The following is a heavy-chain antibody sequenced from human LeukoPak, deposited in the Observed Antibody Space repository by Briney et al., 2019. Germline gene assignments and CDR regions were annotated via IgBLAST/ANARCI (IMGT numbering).Heavy chain of an antibody. CDR2: ISAYNGNT. Sequence: GASVKVSCKASGYTFTSYGISWVRQAPGQGLEWMGWISAYNGNTNYAQKLQGRVTMTTDTSTSTAYMELRSLRSDDTAVYYCARGIRRGYSGSMYYFDYWGQGTLATVSS. CDR3: ARGIRRGYSGSMYYFDY. CDR1: GYTFTSYG. J-gene: IGHJ4*02. V-gene: IGHV1-18*01. D-gene: IGHD5-12*01.